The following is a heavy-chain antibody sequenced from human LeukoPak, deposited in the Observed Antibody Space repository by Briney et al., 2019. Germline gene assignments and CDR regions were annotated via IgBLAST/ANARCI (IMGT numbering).Heavy chain of an antibody. CDR3: ARQDDILTHNDY. CDR1: GSSFTSYW. V-gene: IGHV5-51*01. D-gene: IGHD3-9*01. Sequence: GASLQISCKGSGSSFTSYWIGWGRRMPGKGLEWMGIIYPGDSDTRYSPSFQGQVTISADKSISTAYLQWSSLKASDTAMYYCARQDDILTHNDYWGQGTLVTVSS. CDR2: IYPGDSDT. J-gene: IGHJ4*02.